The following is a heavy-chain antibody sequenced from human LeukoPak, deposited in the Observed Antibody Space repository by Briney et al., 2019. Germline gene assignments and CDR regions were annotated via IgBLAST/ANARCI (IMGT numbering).Heavy chain of an antibody. Sequence: GESLKISCKGSGYSLTSYWISRVRQMPGKGLEWMGRIDPSDSYTNYSPSFQGHVTISADKSISTAYLQWSSLKASDTAMYYCARQGYNWNDGEVYYYYGMDVWGKGTTVTVSS. V-gene: IGHV5-10-1*01. CDR1: GYSLTSYW. CDR3: ARQGYNWNDGEVYYYYGMDV. D-gene: IGHD1-1*01. CDR2: IDPSDSYT. J-gene: IGHJ6*04.